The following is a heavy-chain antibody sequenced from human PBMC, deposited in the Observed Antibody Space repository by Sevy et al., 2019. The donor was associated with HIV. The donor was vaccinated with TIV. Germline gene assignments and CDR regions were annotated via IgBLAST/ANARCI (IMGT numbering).Heavy chain of an antibody. Sequence: GGSLRLSCAASGFTFTTYAMNWVRQAPGKGLEWVSTISGSGLSTYYAHSVKGRFTISRDNSKNTLYLQMDSLRAEDKAVYYCVKDRHESSGYYPVGAFDFWGQGTMITVSS. CDR1: GFTFTTYA. V-gene: IGHV3-23*01. D-gene: IGHD3-22*01. CDR3: VKDRHESSGYYPVGAFDF. J-gene: IGHJ3*01. CDR2: ISGSGLST.